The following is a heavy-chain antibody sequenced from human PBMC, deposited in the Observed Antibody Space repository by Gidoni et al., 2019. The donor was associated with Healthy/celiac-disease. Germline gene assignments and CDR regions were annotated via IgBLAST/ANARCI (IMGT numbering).Heavy chain of an antibody. V-gene: IGHV3-23*01. CDR3: AKRDDFWSGGWFDP. CDR1: GFTFRSSA. CDR2: ISGSGGST. D-gene: IGHD3-3*01. Sequence: EVQLLESGGGLVQPGGSLRISCAASGFTFRSSAMSWVRQAPGKGLELVSAISGSGGSTYYADSVKGRFTISRDNSKNTLYLQMNSLRAEDTAVYYCAKRDDFWSGGWFDPWGQGTLVTVSS. J-gene: IGHJ5*02.